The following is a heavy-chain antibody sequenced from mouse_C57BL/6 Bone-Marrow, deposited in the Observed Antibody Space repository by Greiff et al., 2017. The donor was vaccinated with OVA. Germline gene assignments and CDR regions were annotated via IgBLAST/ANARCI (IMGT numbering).Heavy chain of an antibody. CDR2: IYPGSGST. V-gene: IGHV1-55*01. J-gene: IGHJ4*01. CDR1: GYTFTSYW. D-gene: IGHD4-1*01. Sequence: QVHVKQPGAELVKPGASVKMSCKASGYTFTSYWITWVKQRPGQGLEWIGDIYPGSGSTNYNEKFKSKATLTVDTSSSTAYMQLSSLTSEDSAVYYCAIPGYYYAMDYWGQGTSVTVSS. CDR3: AIPGYYYAMDY.